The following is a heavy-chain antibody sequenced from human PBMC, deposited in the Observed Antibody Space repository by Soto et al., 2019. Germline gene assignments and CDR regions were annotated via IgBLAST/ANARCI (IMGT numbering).Heavy chain of an antibody. CDR2: INPSSGDT. Sequence: ASVKVSCKASGYIFTDYYINWVRQAPGQGPELMGWINPSSGDTNYAQKFQGRVTMTTDTSISTVYMELSRLRYEDTAVYYCARPYCSSNSCHNWFDSWG. J-gene: IGHJ5*01. CDR1: GYIFTDYY. V-gene: IGHV1-2*02. D-gene: IGHD2-2*01. CDR3: ARPYCSSNSCHNWFDS.